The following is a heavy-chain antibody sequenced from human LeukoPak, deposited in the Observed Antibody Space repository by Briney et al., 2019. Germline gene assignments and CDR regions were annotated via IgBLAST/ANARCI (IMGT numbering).Heavy chain of an antibody. Sequence: SVKVSCKASGGTFSSYAISWVRQAPGQGLEWMGGIIPIFGTANYAQKFQGRVTITADESTSTAYMELSSLRSEDTAVYYCARGQIVVVPAAMGYGWFDPWGQGPLVTVSS. CDR1: GGTFSSYA. V-gene: IGHV1-69*13. CDR3: ARGQIVVVPAAMGYGWFDP. CDR2: IIPIFGTA. D-gene: IGHD2-2*01. J-gene: IGHJ5*02.